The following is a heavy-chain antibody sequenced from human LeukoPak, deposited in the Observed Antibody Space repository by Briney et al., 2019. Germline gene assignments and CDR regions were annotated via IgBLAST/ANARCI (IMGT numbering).Heavy chain of an antibody. CDR1: GASVSSGSYY. CDR2: IYYSGST. D-gene: IGHD2-2*01. V-gene: IGHV4-61*01. CDR3: AGSNCSSTSCYAYYYYGMDV. Sequence: PSETLSLTCTVSGASVSSGSYYWSWIRQPPGKGLEWIGYIYYSGSTNYNPSLKSRVTISVDTSKNQFSLKLSSVTAADTAVYYCAGSNCSSTSCYAYYYYGMDVWGQGTTVTVSS. J-gene: IGHJ6*02.